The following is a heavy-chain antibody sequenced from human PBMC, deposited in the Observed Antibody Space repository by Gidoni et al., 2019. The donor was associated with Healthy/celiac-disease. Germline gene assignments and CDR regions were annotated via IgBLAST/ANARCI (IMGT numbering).Heavy chain of an antibody. Sequence: QVQLVESGGGVVQPGRSLRLSCAASGFTFSSYGMHWVRQAPGKGLEWVAVIWYDGSNKYYADSVKGRFTISRDNSKNTLYLQMNSLRAEDTAVYYCARGGDYAGKYYYYGMDVWGQGTTVTVSS. V-gene: IGHV3-33*01. CDR1: GFTFSSYG. CDR3: ARGGDYAGKYYYYGMDV. J-gene: IGHJ6*02. CDR2: IWYDGSNK. D-gene: IGHD4-17*01.